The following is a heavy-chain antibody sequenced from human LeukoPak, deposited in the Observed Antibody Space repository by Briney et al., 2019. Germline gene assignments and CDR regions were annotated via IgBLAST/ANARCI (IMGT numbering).Heavy chain of an antibody. CDR3: ATRRGWFDP. CDR2: VNHSGST. J-gene: IGHJ5*02. CDR1: GGSFSGYY. Sequence: SETLSLTCAVYGGSFSGYYWSWIRQPPGKGLEWIGEVNHSGSTNYNPSLKSRVTISVDTSKNQFSLKLSSVTAADTAVYYCATRRGWFDPWGQGTLVTVSS. D-gene: IGHD1-26*01. V-gene: IGHV4-34*01.